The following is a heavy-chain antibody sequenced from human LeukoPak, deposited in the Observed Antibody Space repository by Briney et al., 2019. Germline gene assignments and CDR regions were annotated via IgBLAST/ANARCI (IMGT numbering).Heavy chain of an antibody. V-gene: IGHV3-48*02. CDR2: ISSSSSTI. D-gene: IGHD3-3*01. CDR3: ARDQRSYDFWSGYSNWFDP. CDR1: GFTFTSST. J-gene: IGHJ5*02. Sequence: GGSLRLSCAASGFTFTSSTMNWVRQAPGKGLEWVSYISSSSSTIYYADSVKGRFTISRDNAKNSLYLQMNSLRDEDTAVYYCARDQRSYDFWSGYSNWFDPWGQGTLVTVSS.